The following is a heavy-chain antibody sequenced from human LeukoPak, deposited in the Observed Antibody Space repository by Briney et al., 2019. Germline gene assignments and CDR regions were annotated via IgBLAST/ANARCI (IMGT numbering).Heavy chain of an antibody. CDR1: GYTFTSYD. D-gene: IGHD5-18*01. Sequence: ASVKVSCKASGYTFTSYDINWLRQATGQGLEWMGWMNPNSGNTGYAQKFQGRVTMTRNTSISTAYMELSSLRSEDTAVYYCARGGYSYGTIDYWGQGTLVTVSS. CDR2: MNPNSGNT. CDR3: ARGGYSYGTIDY. J-gene: IGHJ4*02. V-gene: IGHV1-8*01.